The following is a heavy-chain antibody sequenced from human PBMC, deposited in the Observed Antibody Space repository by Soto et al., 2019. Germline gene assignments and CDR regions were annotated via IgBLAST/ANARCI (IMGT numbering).Heavy chain of an antibody. CDR2: IIAYNGKT. D-gene: IGHD3-16*02. CDR3: AVISYSAAEQYYYYYMDV. J-gene: IGHJ6*03. CDR1: GYTFTSYG. V-gene: IGHV1-18*01. Sequence: ASVKVSCKASGYTFTSYGISWVRQAPGQGLERMGWIIAYNGKTNYAQKFQSRVTITTDKSTSTAYMELSSLRSEDTAVYYCAVISYSAAEQYYYYYMDVWGKGTTVTVSS.